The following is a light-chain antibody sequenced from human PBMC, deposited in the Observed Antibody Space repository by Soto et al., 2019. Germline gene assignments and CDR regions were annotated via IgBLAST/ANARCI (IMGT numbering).Light chain of an antibody. CDR3: QSYDSGAWV. J-gene: IGLJ3*02. V-gene: IGLV6-57*02. CDR2: END. CDR1: SGSIASNS. Sequence: NFMLTQPHSVSESPGKTVTISCTGSSGSIASNSVQWYQQRPGSAPTTVIYENDQRPSGVPDRFSGSIDSSSNSASLTISGLKTEDEADYYCQSYDSGAWVFGGGTKVTVL.